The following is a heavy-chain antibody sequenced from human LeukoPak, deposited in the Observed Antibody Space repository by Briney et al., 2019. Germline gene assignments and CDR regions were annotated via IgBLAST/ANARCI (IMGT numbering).Heavy chain of an antibody. CDR2: IAGSSGYI. D-gene: IGHD2-21*02. CDR3: ARDRGAYCGGDCYLGFDY. V-gene: IGHV3-21*01. J-gene: IGHJ4*01. Sequence: GGSLRLSCAASGFTFSSYSMNWVPRAPGKGLEWVSSIAGSSGYISYADSVKGRFTISRDNAKKSPYLQMTSLTAEDTAVYYCARDRGAYCGGDCYLGFDYWGRGTLVTVSS. CDR1: GFTFSSYS.